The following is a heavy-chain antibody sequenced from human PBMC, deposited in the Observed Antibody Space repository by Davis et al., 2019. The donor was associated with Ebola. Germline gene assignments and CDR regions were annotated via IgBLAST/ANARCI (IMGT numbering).Heavy chain of an antibody. CDR3: ARQGRAGVSAWYFDL. CDR1: GGSISSHY. V-gene: IGHV4-59*08. J-gene: IGHJ2*01. D-gene: IGHD2-21*01. Sequence: PSETLSLTCTVSGGSISSHYWSWIRQPPGKGLEWIGYIYTSGSTNYNPSLKSRVTISVDTSKNQFSLKLSSVTAADTAVYYCARQGRAGVSAWYFDLWGRGTLVTVSS. CDR2: IYTSGST.